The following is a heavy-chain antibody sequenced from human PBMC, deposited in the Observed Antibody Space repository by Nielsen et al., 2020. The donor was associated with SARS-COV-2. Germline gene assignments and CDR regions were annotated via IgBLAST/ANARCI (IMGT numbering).Heavy chain of an antibody. J-gene: IGHJ4*02. Sequence: GESLKISCKASGNSRSTYWIGWVRQMPGKGLEWMGFIFPGDSDTKYSPSFQGRVTISVDKSITTAYLQWSSLGASDTAIYYCARNDILTGYSPDYWGQGTLVTVSS. CDR3: ARNDILTGYSPDY. V-gene: IGHV5-51*01. CDR1: GNSRSTYW. D-gene: IGHD3-9*01. CDR2: IFPGDSDT.